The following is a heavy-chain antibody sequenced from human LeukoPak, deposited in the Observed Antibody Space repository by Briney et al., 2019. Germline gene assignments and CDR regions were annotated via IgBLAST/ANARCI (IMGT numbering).Heavy chain of an antibody. J-gene: IGHJ4*02. CDR1: GLTFSSYA. CDR3: AKVVGATTRGYFDY. Sequence: GGSLRLSCAASGLTFSSYAMSWVRQAPGKGLEWVSTISSSGGSTYYADSVKGRFTISRDNSKNTLYLQMNSLRAEDTAVYYCAKVVGATTRGYFDYWGQGTLVTVSS. D-gene: IGHD1-26*01. V-gene: IGHV3-23*01. CDR2: ISSSGGST.